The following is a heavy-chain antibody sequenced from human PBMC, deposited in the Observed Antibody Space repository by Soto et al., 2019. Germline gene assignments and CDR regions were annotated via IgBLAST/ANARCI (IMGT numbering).Heavy chain of an antibody. D-gene: IGHD6-19*01. CDR2: IKQDGSEK. CDR3: AGGTGWLNES. CDR1: GFIFSSYW. Sequence: EVQLVESGGGVVQPGGSLRLSCAGSGFIFSSYWMKWVRQAPGKGLEWVANIKQDGSEKYYVDSVKGRFTISRDNAKNSLYLKINSLRAEDTAVYYCAGGTGWLNESWGQGTQVTVSS. J-gene: IGHJ5*02. V-gene: IGHV3-7*05.